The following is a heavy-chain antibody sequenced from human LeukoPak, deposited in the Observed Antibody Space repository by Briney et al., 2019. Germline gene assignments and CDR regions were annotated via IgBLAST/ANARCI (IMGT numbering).Heavy chain of an antibody. D-gene: IGHD4-17*01. CDR1: GYTFSSCA. J-gene: IGHJ4*02. CDR3: ARSNNDGDYLGVGFDY. V-gene: IGHV7-4-1*02. Sequence: ASVKVSCKASGYTFSSCAMNWVRQAPGQGLEWMGWINTNTGNPTYAQGFTGRFVFSLDTSVSTAYLQISSLQAEDTAVYYCARSNNDGDYLGVGFDYWGQGTLVTVSS. CDR2: INTNTGNP.